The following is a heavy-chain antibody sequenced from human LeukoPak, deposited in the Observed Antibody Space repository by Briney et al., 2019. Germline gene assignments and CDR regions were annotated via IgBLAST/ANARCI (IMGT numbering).Heavy chain of an antibody. CDR2: INPNSGGT. V-gene: IGHV1-2*02. Sequence: ASVRVSCKASGYTFTGYYMHWVRQAPGQGLEWMGWINPNSGGTNYAQKFQGRVTMTRDTSISTAYMELSRLRSDDTAVYYCARLWLWVGYYYGMDVWGQGTTVTVSS. D-gene: IGHD2-21*01. J-gene: IGHJ6*02. CDR3: ARLWLWVGYYYGMDV. CDR1: GYTFTGYY.